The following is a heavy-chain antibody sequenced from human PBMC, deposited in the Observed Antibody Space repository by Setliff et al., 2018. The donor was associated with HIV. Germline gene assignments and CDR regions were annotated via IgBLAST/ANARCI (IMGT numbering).Heavy chain of an antibody. CDR2: IFYTGTP. CDR3: ARGFWTATGKPFYFDH. D-gene: IGHD3-3*01. Sequence: SETLSLTCRVSGGSFNSYYWTWIRQPAGKGPEWVGLIFYTGTPSYNYALDGRVTMSVDSSKKTFSLSLRSVTAADTAVYFCARGFWTATGKPFYFDHWGQGTPVTVSS. V-gene: IGHV4-4*07. J-gene: IGHJ4*02. CDR1: GGSFNSYY.